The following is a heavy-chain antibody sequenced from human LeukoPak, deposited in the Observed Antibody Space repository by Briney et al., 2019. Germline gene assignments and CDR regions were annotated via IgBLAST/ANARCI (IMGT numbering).Heavy chain of an antibody. V-gene: IGHV3-21*01. CDR1: GFTFSSYS. J-gene: IGHJ6*02. Sequence: GGCLRLSCAASGFTFSSYSMNWVRQAPGKGLEWVSSISSSSSYIYYADSVKGRFTISRDNAKNSLYLQMNSLRAEDTAVYYCAKEFKWLSYYYYGMDVWGQGTTVTVSS. CDR3: AKEFKWLSYYYYGMDV. D-gene: IGHD5-12*01. CDR2: ISSSSSYI.